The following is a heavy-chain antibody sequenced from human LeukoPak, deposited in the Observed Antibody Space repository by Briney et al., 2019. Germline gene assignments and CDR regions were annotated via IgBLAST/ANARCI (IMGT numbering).Heavy chain of an antibody. V-gene: IGHV1-18*01. CDR3: ATYSYAYGMDV. D-gene: IGHD5-18*01. J-gene: IGHJ6*02. CDR2: ISTYNGNT. Sequence: ASVKVSCKTSGYTFTNYGISWVRQAPGQGLEWMGWISTYNGNTNYAQKLQGRVTMITDTSTRTAYMELRSLRSDDTAVYYCATYSYAYGMDVWGQGTTVTVSS. CDR1: GYTFTNYG.